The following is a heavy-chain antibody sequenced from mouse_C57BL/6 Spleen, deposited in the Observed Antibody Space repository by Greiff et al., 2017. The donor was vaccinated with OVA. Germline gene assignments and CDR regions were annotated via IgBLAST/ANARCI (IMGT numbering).Heavy chain of an antibody. V-gene: IGHV1-18*01. CDR3: ARGEYYGSSSHFDY. J-gene: IGHJ2*01. Sequence: EVQLQQSGPELVKPGASVTIPCKASGYTFTDYNMDWVKQSHGKSLEWIGDINPNNGGTIYNQKFKGKATLTVDKSSSTAYMELRSLTSEDTAVYYGARGEYYGSSSHFDYWGQGTTLTVSS. CDR1: GYTFTDYN. CDR2: INPNNGGT. D-gene: IGHD1-1*01.